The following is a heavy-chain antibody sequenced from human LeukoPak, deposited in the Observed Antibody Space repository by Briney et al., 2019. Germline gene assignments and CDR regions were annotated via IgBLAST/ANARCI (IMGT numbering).Heavy chain of an antibody. CDR1: GYTFSGYY. V-gene: IGHV1-2*02. J-gene: IGHJ5*02. CDR3: VRDRPHNWFDP. CDR2: IKPDSGDT. Sequence: ASVKVSCKASGYTFSGYYIHWVRQAPGQGLEWMGLIKPDSGDTNYAQNFRGRVTMTRDTSITTAYMALNRLTSDDTAVYYCVRDRPHNWFDPWGQGTLVTVSS.